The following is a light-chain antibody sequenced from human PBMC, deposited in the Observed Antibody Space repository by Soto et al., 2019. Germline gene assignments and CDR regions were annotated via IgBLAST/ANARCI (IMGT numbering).Light chain of an antibody. Sequence: AIEMTQSPSSLSASVGDRVTITCRASQGIGSDLAWYQQRPGKAPKLLIYAVSSLQNGVPSRFSGSGSGTAFTLTISSLQLEDFASYYCLQDHNLLTFGGGTKVETK. CDR2: AVS. CDR1: QGIGSD. CDR3: LQDHNLLT. V-gene: IGKV1-6*01. J-gene: IGKJ4*01.